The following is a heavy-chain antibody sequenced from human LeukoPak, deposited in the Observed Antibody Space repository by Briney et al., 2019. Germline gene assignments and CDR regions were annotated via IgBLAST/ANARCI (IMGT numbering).Heavy chain of an antibody. V-gene: IGHV3-7*01. Sequence: QSGGSLRRSCAASGFTFSTYWMSWVRQAPGKGLEWVANIKQDGSEKYYVDSVKGRFTISRDNAKNSLYLQMNSLRAEDTAVYYCARARGYSYTFDYWGQGTLVTVSS. CDR1: GFTFSTYW. CDR3: ARARGYSYTFDY. J-gene: IGHJ4*02. D-gene: IGHD5-18*01. CDR2: IKQDGSEK.